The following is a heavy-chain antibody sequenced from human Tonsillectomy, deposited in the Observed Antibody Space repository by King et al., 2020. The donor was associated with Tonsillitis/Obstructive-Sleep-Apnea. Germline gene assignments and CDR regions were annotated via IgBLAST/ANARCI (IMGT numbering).Heavy chain of an antibody. CDR3: ARAPIAVAGFDY. J-gene: IGHJ4*02. V-gene: IGHV4-4*02. D-gene: IGHD6-19*01. CDR2: IFHRGNT. Sequence: VQLQESGPGLVKPSGTLSLTCSVSGGSISRGNWWSWVRQPPGKVLEWIGEIFHRGNTNYSPSPKSRVTMSVDKSKNQFSLQLSAVTAADPAVYFCARAPIAVAGFDYWGQGTLVTVSS. CDR1: GGSISRGNW.